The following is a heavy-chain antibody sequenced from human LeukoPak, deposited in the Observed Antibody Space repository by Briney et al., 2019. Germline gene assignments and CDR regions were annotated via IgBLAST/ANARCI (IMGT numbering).Heavy chain of an antibody. J-gene: IGHJ1*01. CDR1: GYTFTSYA. CDR3: ARGYYDSSDYEYFQH. D-gene: IGHD3-22*01. V-gene: IGHV1-2*02. CDR2: INPNSGGT. Sequence: EASVKVSCKASGYTFTSYAISWVRQAPGQGLEWMGWINPNSGGTNYAQKFQDRVTVTRDTSISTAYMELSRLRSDDTAVYYCARGYYDSSDYEYFQHWGQGTLVTVSS.